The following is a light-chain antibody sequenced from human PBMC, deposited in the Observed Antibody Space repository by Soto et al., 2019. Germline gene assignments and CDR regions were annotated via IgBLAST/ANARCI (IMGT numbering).Light chain of an antibody. V-gene: IGKV3-20*01. CDR3: QQYGSSPT. CDR2: GAS. Sequence: EIVLTQYPGTLSLSPGERATLSCRASQSVSSNYLAWYQQKPGQAPRLLIYGASSRATGIPDRFSGSGSGTDFTLTISRLETEDFAVYYCQQYGSSPTFGQGTK. CDR1: QSVSSNY. J-gene: IGKJ1*01.